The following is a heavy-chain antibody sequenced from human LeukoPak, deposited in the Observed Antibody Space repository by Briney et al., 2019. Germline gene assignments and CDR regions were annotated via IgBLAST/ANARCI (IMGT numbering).Heavy chain of an antibody. CDR1: GFTFSGSA. Sequence: GGSLRLSCAASGFTFSGSAMHWVRQASGKGLEWVGRIRNKANSYATAYAASVKGRFTISRDDSKNTAYLQMNSLKTEDTAVYYCTGYIESAGVYWGQGTLVTVSS. J-gene: IGHJ4*02. V-gene: IGHV3-73*01. CDR2: IRNKANSYAT. CDR3: TGYIESAGVY. D-gene: IGHD5-24*01.